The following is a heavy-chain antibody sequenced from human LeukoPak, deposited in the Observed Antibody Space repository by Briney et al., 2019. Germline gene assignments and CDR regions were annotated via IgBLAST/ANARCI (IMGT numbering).Heavy chain of an antibody. V-gene: IGHV1-24*01. CDR3: CSGSNYYHWYMGV. Sequence: ASVKVSCKISGETLTESAIHWVRQAPGKGLEWMGGFDPENGETVYAQKFQGRVTLTEDTSIDTAYMELSGLRSEDTAVYFCCSGSNYYHWYMGVWGKGTTVTVSS. J-gene: IGHJ6*03. D-gene: IGHD3-10*02. CDR2: FDPENGET. CDR1: GETLTESA.